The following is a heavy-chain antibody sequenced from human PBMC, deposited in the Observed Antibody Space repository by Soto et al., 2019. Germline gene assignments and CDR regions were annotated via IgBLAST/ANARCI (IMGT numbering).Heavy chain of an antibody. D-gene: IGHD3-10*01. V-gene: IGHV1-69*01. CDR3: ARGLGYYGSGSSYYFDY. Sequence: QVQLVQSGAEVKKPGSSVKVSCKASGGTFSSYAISWVRQAPGQGLEWMGGIIPIFGTPNYAQKFQGRVTITADESTSTAYMELSSLRSEDTAVYYCARGLGYYGSGSSYYFDYWGQGTLVTVSS. CDR1: GGTFSSYA. J-gene: IGHJ4*02. CDR2: IIPIFGTP.